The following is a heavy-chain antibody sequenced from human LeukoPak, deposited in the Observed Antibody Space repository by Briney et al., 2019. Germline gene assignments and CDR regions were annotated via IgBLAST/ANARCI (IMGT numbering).Heavy chain of an antibody. CDR3: ARAQMGTPTDC. CDR1: GFTFSSYW. CDR2: IASDGST. V-gene: IGHV3-74*01. D-gene: IGHD1-14*01. J-gene: IGHJ4*02. Sequence: GGSLRLSCAASGFTFSSYWMHWVRQAPGKGLVWVSRIASDGSTVYADSVKGRFTISRDNAKDTVYLQMNSLRVEDTAVYYCARAQMGTPTDCWGQGTLVTVSS.